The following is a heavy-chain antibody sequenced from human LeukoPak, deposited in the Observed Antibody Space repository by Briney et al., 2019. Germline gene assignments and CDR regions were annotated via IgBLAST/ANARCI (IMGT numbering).Heavy chain of an antibody. D-gene: IGHD3-22*01. CDR3: ARELKEYYYDSSGSVGYYFDY. CDR2: IYYNGST. Sequence: SETLSLTCTVSGGSISSYYWSWIRQPPGKGLEWIGYIYYNGSTNYNPSLKSRVTISVDTSKNQFSLKLSSVTAADTAVYYCARELKEYYYDSSGSVGYYFDYWGQGTLVTVSS. V-gene: IGHV4-59*01. J-gene: IGHJ4*02. CDR1: GGSISSYY.